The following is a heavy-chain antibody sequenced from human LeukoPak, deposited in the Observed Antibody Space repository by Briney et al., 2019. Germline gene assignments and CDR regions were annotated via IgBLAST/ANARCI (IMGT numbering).Heavy chain of an antibody. Sequence: PGGSLRLSCTASGFTFSSYAMSWVRQAPGKGLEWVSGIGVSDATTFHVDSVKGRFTISRDNSKNTLYLQMNSLRAEDTAVYYCAKDDIFTYYFDYWGQGTLVTVSS. CDR3: AKDDIFTYYFDY. V-gene: IGHV3-23*01. D-gene: IGHD3-9*01. CDR2: IGVSDATT. J-gene: IGHJ4*02. CDR1: GFTFSSYA.